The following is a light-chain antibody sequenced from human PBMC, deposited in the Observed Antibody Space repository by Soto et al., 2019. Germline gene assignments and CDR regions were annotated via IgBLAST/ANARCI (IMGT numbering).Light chain of an antibody. CDR3: SSYTHTNPLVV. J-gene: IGLJ1*01. CDR1: SSDIGAYNY. V-gene: IGLV2-14*01. Sequence: QSALTQPASVSGSPGQSITISCTGTSSDIGAYNYVSWYQQHPGKAPTLIIYDVSDRPSGVSNRFSGSKAGNAASLTISGLLAEDEADYYCSSYTHTNPLVVFGSGTKLTV. CDR2: DVS.